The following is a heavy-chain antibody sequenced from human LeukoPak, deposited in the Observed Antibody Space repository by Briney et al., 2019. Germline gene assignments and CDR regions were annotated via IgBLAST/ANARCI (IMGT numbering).Heavy chain of an antibody. D-gene: IGHD5-12*01. CDR3: ARDSGYGFDY. J-gene: IGHJ4*02. CDR1: GFTFSTHD. V-gene: IGHV3-48*04. Sequence: GGSLRLSCAASGFTFSTHDVNWVRQAPGKGLEWVSYISSSGSTIYYADSVKGRFTISRDNAKNSLYLQMNSLRAEDTAVYYCARDSGYGFDYWGQGTLVTVSS. CDR2: ISSSGSTI.